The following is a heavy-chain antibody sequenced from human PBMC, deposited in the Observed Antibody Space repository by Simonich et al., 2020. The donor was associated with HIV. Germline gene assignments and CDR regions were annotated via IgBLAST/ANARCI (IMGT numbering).Heavy chain of an antibody. CDR2: IIPILGIT. Sequence: VQSGAEVKKPGASVKVSCRASGGTVSSYAISWERQAPGQGFEWMGGIIPILGITDYEQKFQGRVTITADKSTSTAYMELSSLRSEDTAIYYCARVFSGSYYLRENYYYYAMDVWGQGTTVTVSS. CDR3: ARVFSGSYYLRENYYYYAMDV. J-gene: IGHJ6*02. CDR1: GGTVSSYA. D-gene: IGHD1-26*01. V-gene: IGHV1-69*10.